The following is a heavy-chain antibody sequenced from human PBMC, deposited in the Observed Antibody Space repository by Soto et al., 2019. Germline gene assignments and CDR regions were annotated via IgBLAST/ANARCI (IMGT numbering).Heavy chain of an antibody. J-gene: IGHJ4*02. CDR1: GFTFSSYG. V-gene: IGHV3-30*18. Sequence: QVQLVESGGGVVQPGRSLRLSCAASGFTFSSYGMHWVRQAPGKGLEWVAVISYDGSNKYYADSVKGRFTISRDNSKKTLYLQMNSLGAEDKAVYYCAKDDTGGSVWGQGTLVTVSS. D-gene: IGHD3-9*01. CDR3: AKDDTGGSV. CDR2: ISYDGSNK.